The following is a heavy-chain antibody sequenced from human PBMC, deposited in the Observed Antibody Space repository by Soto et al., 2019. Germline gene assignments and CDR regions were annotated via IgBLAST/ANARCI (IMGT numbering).Heavy chain of an antibody. V-gene: IGHV3-23*01. J-gene: IGHJ4*02. CDR1: GFTFSNYA. CDR3: TRGDRNSGLEY. CDR2: ITGSGGIT. Sequence: DVQLLESGGGLVQPGGSLRLSCAASGFTFSNYAMGWVRQPPGRGLEWVSIITGSGGITYYADSVKGRSTISRDNSKITVYLQMNNLRAEDTAVYYCTRGDRNSGLEYWGQGTLVTVSS. D-gene: IGHD6-19*01.